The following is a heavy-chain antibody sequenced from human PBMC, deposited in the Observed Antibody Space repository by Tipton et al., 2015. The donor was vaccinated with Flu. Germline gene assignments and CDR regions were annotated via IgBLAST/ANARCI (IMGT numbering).Heavy chain of an antibody. CDR3: ARHPPGQIEVSFDL. Sequence: TLSLTCTVSGGSISSYYWSWIRQPPGKGLEWIGYIYYSGSTNYNPSLKSRVTISVDTSKNQFSLKLSSVTAADTAVYYCARHPPGQIEVSFDLWGRGTLVTVSS. D-gene: IGHD2-8*01. V-gene: IGHV4-59*08. J-gene: IGHJ2*01. CDR1: GGSISSYY. CDR2: IYYSGST.